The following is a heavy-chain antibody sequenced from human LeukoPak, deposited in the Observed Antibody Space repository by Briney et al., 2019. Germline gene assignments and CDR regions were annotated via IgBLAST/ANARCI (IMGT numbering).Heavy chain of an antibody. CDR1: GCTFSDFG. V-gene: IGHV3-30*02. D-gene: IGHD2-21*01. CDR2: IWRDGDVI. CDR3: AKDFIRILALIPWNY. Sequence: GGSLRLSCEESGCTFSDFGMQWVRQAPGKGLEWVAFIWRDGDVIYYADSVKGRFTTSRDNSRNMVYLQLNSLRPEDTAIYYCAKDFIRILALIPWNYWGQGSLVTVSP. J-gene: IGHJ4*02.